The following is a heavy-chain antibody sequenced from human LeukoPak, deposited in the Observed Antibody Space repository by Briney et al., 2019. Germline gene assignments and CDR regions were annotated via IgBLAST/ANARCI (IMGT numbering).Heavy chain of an antibody. CDR2: IFYSGST. CDR3: AREGGDYGDRDAFDI. Sequence: PSETLSLTCTVSGGSISSYYWSWIRQPPGKGLEWIGYIFYSGSTNYSPSLKSRVTISVDTSNNQFSLKLSSLTAADTAVYYCAREGGDYGDRDAFDIWGQGTMVTVSS. J-gene: IGHJ3*02. D-gene: IGHD4-17*01. CDR1: GGSISSYY. V-gene: IGHV4-59*01.